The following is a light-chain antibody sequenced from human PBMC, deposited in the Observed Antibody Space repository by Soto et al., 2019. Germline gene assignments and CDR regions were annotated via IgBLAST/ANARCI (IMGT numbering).Light chain of an antibody. J-gene: IGLJ3*02. V-gene: IGLV2-23*01. CDR1: SSDVGSYNL. Sequence: QSALTQPASVSGSPGQSITISCTGTSSDVGSYNLVSWYQQHPGKAPKLMIYEGSKRPSGVSNRFSGAKSGNTASLTISGRQAEEEADYYFCSYAGSSTGVFGGGTKLTVL. CDR3: CSYAGSSTGV. CDR2: EGS.